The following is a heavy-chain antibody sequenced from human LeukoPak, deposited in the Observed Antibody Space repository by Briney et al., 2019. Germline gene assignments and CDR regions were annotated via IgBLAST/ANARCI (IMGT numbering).Heavy chain of an antibody. CDR2: IDNRGST. D-gene: IGHD2-21*01. CDR1: GGSISSNY. CDR3: ATCGSLTLVD. J-gene: IGHJ4*02. Sequence: SETLSLTCTVSGGSISSNYWSWILQPPGKGLEWIGYIDNRGSTNYDPSLRSRATISIDTSRNQFSLNLTSVTAADTAVYYCATCGSLTLVDWGQGTLVTVSS. V-gene: IGHV4-59*01.